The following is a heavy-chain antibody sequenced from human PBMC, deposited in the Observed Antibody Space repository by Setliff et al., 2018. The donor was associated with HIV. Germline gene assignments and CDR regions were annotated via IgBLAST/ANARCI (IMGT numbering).Heavy chain of an antibody. V-gene: IGHV1-69*04. CDR2: INPSIVST. J-gene: IGHJ4*02. Sequence: ASVKVSCKASGGTFSSYAISWVRQAPGQGLEWMGIINPSIVSTTYAEKFQGRVTFTRDTSASAAYMDLSSLRSEDTAVYYCARIWGIPPLYYFDYWGQGTLVTVSS. D-gene: IGHD3-16*01. CDR1: GGTFSSYA. CDR3: ARIWGIPPLYYFDY.